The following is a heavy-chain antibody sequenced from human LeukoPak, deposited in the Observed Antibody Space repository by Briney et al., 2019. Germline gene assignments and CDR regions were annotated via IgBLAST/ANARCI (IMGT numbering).Heavy chain of an antibody. J-gene: IGHJ3*02. V-gene: IGHV1-8*01. CDR1: GYTFTSYD. CDR2: MNPNSGNT. CDR3: ARGPTKTTIFGVVRTRSAFDI. Sequence: ASVKVSCKASGYTFTSYDINLVRQATGQGLEWMGWMNPNSGNTGYAQKFQGRVTMTRNTSISTAYMELSSLRSEDTAVYYCARGPTKTTIFGVVRTRSAFDIWGQGTMVTVSS. D-gene: IGHD3-3*01.